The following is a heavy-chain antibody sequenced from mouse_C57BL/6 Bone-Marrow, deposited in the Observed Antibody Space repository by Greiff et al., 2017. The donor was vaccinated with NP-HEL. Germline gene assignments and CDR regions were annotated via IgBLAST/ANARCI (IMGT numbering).Heavy chain of an antibody. Sequence: VKLMESGPGLVQPSQSLSITCTVSGFSLTSYGVHWVRQSPGKGLEWLGVIWSGGSTDYNAAFISRLSISKDNSKSQVFFKMNSLQADDTAIYYCAREREDSSGCYYAMDYWGQGTSVTVSS. CDR2: IWSGGST. CDR3: AREREDSSGCYYAMDY. D-gene: IGHD3-2*02. CDR1: GFSLTSYG. V-gene: IGHV2-2*01. J-gene: IGHJ4*01.